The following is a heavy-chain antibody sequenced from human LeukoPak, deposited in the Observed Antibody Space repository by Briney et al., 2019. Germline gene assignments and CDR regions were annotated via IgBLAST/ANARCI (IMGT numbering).Heavy chain of an antibody. D-gene: IGHD6-13*01. V-gene: IGHV3-23*01. CDR1: GFTFSSYA. Sequence: PGGSLRLSCAASGFTFSSYAMSWVGQAPGKGLEWVSAIIGSGSSTYYADSVKGRFTISRDNSKNTLFLQMNSLRAEDTAVYYRAKDRAQRLVLDFWGQGTLVTVSS. J-gene: IGHJ4*02. CDR3: AKDRAQRLVLDF. CDR2: IIGSGSST.